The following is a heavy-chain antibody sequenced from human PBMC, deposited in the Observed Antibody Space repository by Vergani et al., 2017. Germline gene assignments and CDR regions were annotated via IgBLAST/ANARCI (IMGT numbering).Heavy chain of an antibody. CDR1: GGSLRRGGYY. D-gene: IGHD1-1*01. CDR2: IYYSGST. J-gene: IGHJ3*02. V-gene: IGHV4-31*03. CDR3: ARSMYPGTSAAGFDI. Sequence: QVPLQESGPGLVKPSQTLSLTCTVSGGSLRRGGYYLSWIRQHPGKGLEWIGYIYYSGSTYYNPSLKRRVTISVDTSKNQFSLKQSSVTAADTAVYYCARSMYPGTSAAGFDIWGQGTMVTVSS.